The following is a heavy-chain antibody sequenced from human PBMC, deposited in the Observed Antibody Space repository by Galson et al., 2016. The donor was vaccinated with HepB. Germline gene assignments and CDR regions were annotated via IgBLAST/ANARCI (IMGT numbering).Heavy chain of an antibody. CDR1: GFTFSNFA. CDR2: VWYDGTSK. J-gene: IGHJ5*01. CDR3: AKVATPNRNYENWFDS. Sequence: SLRLSCAASGFTFSNFAMHWVRQAPGKGLEWVAVVWYDGTSKYYVDSVKGRSTISRDNSKNTLNLQMNSLRAEDTAVYYCAKVATPNRNYENWFDSWGQGTLVTVSS. V-gene: IGHV3-33*06. D-gene: IGHD4-11*01.